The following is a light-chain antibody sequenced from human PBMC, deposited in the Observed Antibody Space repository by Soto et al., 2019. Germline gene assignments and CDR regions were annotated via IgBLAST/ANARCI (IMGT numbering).Light chain of an antibody. CDR1: QSVSSSF. J-gene: IGKJ4*01. Sequence: EIVLTQSPGTLSLSPGERATLSCRASQSVSSSFLAWYQQKTGPAPSLLIYGASSRATGTPDRFSGSGSGTDFTLTISRLEPEDFAVYYCQEYVSPITFGGGTKVEI. CDR2: GAS. V-gene: IGKV3-20*01. CDR3: QEYVSPIT.